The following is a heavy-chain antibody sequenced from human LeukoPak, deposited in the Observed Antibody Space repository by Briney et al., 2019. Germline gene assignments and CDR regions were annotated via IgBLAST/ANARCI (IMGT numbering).Heavy chain of an antibody. CDR3: ARGPPAGPLRFPGPLAH. J-gene: IGHJ4*02. D-gene: IGHD3-10*01. Sequence: QAGGSLRLSCAAAGFIFSGYSMHWVRQAPGKGLEWVAVISDNGHKDYYADAVKGRFTISRDNSKNTLFLQINRLRPEDTAVYYCARGPPAGPLRFPGPLAHWGQGTLVTVSS. V-gene: IGHV3-30-3*01. CDR2: ISDNGHKD. CDR1: GFIFSGYS.